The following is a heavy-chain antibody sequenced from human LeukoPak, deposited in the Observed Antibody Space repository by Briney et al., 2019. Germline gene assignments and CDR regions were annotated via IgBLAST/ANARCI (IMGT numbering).Heavy chain of an antibody. CDR1: GGSISSSSYY. CDR2: IYYSGRT. J-gene: IGHJ5*02. V-gene: IGHV4-39*07. CDR3: ASIYYDILTGYGWFDP. D-gene: IGHD3-9*01. Sequence: SETLSLTCTVSGGSISSSSYYWGWIRQPPGKGLEWIGYIYYSGRTYYNPSLKSRVTISVDTSKNQSSLKLSSVTAADTAVYYCASIYYDILTGYGWFDPWGQGTLVTVSS.